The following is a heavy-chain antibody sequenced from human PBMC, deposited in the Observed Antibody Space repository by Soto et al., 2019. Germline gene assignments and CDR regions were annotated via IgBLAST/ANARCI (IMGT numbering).Heavy chain of an antibody. J-gene: IGHJ4*02. Sequence: SLRLSCAASGFTFSSYGMHWVRQAPGKGLEWGAVVSDDGSNKYYADSVKGRFTISRDNSKNTLYLQMNSLRAEDTAVYYCAKEWVYDGSGGSFDYWGQGTLVTVSS. V-gene: IGHV3-30*18. D-gene: IGHD3-22*01. CDR1: GFTFSSYG. CDR3: AKEWVYDGSGGSFDY. CDR2: VSDDGSNK.